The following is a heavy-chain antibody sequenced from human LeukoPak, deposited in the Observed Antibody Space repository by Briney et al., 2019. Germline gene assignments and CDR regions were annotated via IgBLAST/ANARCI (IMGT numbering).Heavy chain of an antibody. CDR3: ARDLSYSSSSKVDI. V-gene: IGHV3-21*01. J-gene: IGHJ3*02. CDR1: GFTFSSYS. Sequence: NTGGSLRLSCAASGFTFSSYSMNWVRQAPGKGLEWVSSISSSSSYIYYADSVKGRFTISRDNAKNSLYLQMNSLRAEDTAVYYCARDLSYSSSSKVDIWGQGTMVTVSS. CDR2: ISSSSSYI. D-gene: IGHD6-6*01.